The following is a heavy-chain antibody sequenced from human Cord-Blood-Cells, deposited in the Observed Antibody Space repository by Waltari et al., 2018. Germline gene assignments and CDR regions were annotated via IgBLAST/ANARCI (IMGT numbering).Heavy chain of an antibody. D-gene: IGHD3-10*01. Sequence: QLQLQESGPGLVKPSETLYLTCTVSGGSIRSRIFSWGWIRQPQGKGLEWIGSIYYSGSTYYNPSLKIRVTISVDTSKNQFSLKLSSVTAADTAVYYCARHEGMWFDPWGQGTLVTVSS. CDR3: ARHEGMWFDP. V-gene: IGHV4-39*01. CDR1: GGSIRSRIFS. CDR2: IYYSGST. J-gene: IGHJ5*02.